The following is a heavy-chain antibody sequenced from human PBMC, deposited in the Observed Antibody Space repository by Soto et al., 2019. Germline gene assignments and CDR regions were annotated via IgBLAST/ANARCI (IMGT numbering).Heavy chain of an antibody. CDR3: ARVSGLGYCRGGSSYSGNRAWFDP. Sequence: ASVKVSCKASGGTFSSYTISWVRQAPGQGLEWMGRIIPILGIANYAQKFQGRVTITADKSTSTAYMELSSLRSEDTAVYYCARVSGLGYCRGGSSYSGNRAWFDPWGQETLVTVSS. J-gene: IGHJ5*02. CDR1: GGTFSSYT. V-gene: IGHV1-69*02. D-gene: IGHD2-15*01. CDR2: IIPILGIA.